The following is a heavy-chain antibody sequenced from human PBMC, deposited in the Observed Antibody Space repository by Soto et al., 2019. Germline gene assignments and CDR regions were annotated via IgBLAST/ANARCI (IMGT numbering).Heavy chain of an antibody. D-gene: IGHD6-19*01. CDR3: ARGGSSDWQVAFDF. V-gene: IGHV4-34*01. CDR1: CGSFSGYF. J-gene: IGHJ3*01. CDR2: VNHNGRN. Sequence: SETLSLTCTVYCGSFSGYFWSWIRQSPGKGLEWIGKVNHNGRNNYNPSLKSRVTISMDMSKNQFSLKLTSVTAADTAVYYCARGGSSDWQVAFDFWGQGTMVTVSS.